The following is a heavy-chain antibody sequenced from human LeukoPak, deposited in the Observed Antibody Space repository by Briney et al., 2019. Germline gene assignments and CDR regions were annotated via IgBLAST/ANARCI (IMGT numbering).Heavy chain of an antibody. CDR2: VSSGSSYI. J-gene: IGHJ4*02. CDR1: GFTFTRYT. D-gene: IGHD2-2*01. V-gene: IGHV3-21*04. CDR3: AKDVFSRRSLDN. Sequence: PGGSLRLSCVASGFTFTRYTMNWVRQAPGKGLEWVSSVSSGSSYIHYADSVKGRFTISRDNANNSVYLQMNSLRAEDTAVYHCAKDVFSRRSLDNWGQGTLVTLSS.